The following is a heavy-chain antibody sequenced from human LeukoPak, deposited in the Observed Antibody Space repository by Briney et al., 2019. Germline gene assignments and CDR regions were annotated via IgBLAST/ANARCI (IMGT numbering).Heavy chain of an antibody. J-gene: IGHJ5*02. CDR1: GGSISSSSYY. Sequence: SETLSLTCTVSGGSISSSSYYWGWIRQPPGKGLEWIGSIYYSGSTYYNPSLKSRVTISVDTSKNQFSLKLSSVTAADTAVYYCATSPLYYYDSSGSIGYWFDPWGQGTLVTVSS. CDR2: IYYSGST. D-gene: IGHD3-22*01. CDR3: ATSPLYYYDSSGSIGYWFDP. V-gene: IGHV4-39*07.